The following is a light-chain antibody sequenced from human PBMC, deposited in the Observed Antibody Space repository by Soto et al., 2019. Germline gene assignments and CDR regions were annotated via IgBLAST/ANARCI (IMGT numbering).Light chain of an antibody. CDR1: QSVSSN. CDR2: DTS. J-gene: IGKJ5*01. Sequence: EIVMTQSPATLSVSPGASATLSCRASQSVSSNLAWYQQKPGQAPRLLIYDTSTRATGIPARFSGSGSGTEFTLTISSLQSEDFAVYYCQKYNNWPPITVGQGTRLEIK. V-gene: IGKV3-15*01. CDR3: QKYNNWPPIT.